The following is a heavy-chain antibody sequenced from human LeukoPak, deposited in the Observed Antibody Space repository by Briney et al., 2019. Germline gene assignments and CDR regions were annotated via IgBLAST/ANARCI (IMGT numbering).Heavy chain of an antibody. CDR3: ARSLVREFRYFDY. CDR2: IYYSGST. D-gene: IGHD3-10*01. Sequence: PSQTLSLTCTVSGGSISSGGYYWGWIRQHPGKGLEWIGYIYYSGSTYYNPSLKSRVTISVDTSKNQFSLKLSSVTAADTAVYYCARSLVREFRYFDYWGQGTLVTVSS. V-gene: IGHV4-31*03. J-gene: IGHJ4*02. CDR1: GGSISSGGYY.